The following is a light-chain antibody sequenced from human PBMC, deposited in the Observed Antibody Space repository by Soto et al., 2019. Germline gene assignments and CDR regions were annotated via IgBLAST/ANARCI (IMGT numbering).Light chain of an antibody. CDR3: QKYDTAPQT. V-gene: IGKV1-27*01. J-gene: IGKJ1*01. CDR1: QGIIDY. Sequence: DMQMTQSPSSLSASVGDTVTITCRASQGIIDYLAWYQQRPGKVPKLLNYAASTLQTGVPSRFSGSGAGTDFTLTISSLQPEDVATYYCQKYDTAPQTFGQGTRVEIK. CDR2: AAS.